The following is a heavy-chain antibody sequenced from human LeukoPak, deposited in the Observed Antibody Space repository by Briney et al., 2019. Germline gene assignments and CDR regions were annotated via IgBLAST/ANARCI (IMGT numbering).Heavy chain of an antibody. J-gene: IGHJ3*02. V-gene: IGHV3-30-3*01. CDR3: AREDILTGYWGSRPSQLAFDI. CDR2: ISYDGSNK. D-gene: IGHD3-9*01. Sequence: PGGSLRLSCAASGFTFSSYAMHWVRQAPGKGLEWVAVISYDGSNKYYADSVKGRFTISRDSSKNTLYLQMNSLRAEDTAVYYCAREDILTGYWGSRPSQLAFDIWGQGTMVTVSS. CDR1: GFTFSSYA.